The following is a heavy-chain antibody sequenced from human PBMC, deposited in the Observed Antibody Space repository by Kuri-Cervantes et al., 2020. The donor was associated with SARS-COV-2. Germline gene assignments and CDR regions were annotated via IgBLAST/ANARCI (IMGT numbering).Heavy chain of an antibody. CDR2: ISSSSSYI. V-gene: IGHV3-21*01. Sequence: GESLKISCAASGLTFSSYTMNWVRQAPGKGLEWVSSISSSSSYIYYADSVKGRFTISRDNAKNSLYLQMNSLRAEDTAVYYCARDHSSGLRYWGQGTLVTVSS. CDR1: GLTFSSYT. J-gene: IGHJ4*02. CDR3: ARDHSSGLRY. D-gene: IGHD6-19*01.